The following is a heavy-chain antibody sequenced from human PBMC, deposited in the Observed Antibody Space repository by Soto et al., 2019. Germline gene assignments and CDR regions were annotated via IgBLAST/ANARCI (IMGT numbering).Heavy chain of an antibody. J-gene: IGHJ4*02. Sequence: GASVKVSCKASGNTVPNYAIHWVRQAPGQRLEWMGWINAGNGNTKYSQKFQGRVTITRDTSASTAYMELSSLRSEDTAVYYCAKSATVPAAIAYWGQGTLVTVSS. CDR1: GNTVPNYA. CDR2: INAGNGNT. V-gene: IGHV1-3*01. CDR3: AKSATVPAAIAY. D-gene: IGHD2-2*02.